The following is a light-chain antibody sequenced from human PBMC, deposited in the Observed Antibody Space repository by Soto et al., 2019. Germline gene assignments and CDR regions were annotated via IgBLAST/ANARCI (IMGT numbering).Light chain of an antibody. V-gene: IGKV3-20*01. CDR3: HQYGSSRT. Sequence: EIVMTQSPGTLSLSPGERATLSCRASQSVSSSYLAWYQQKPGQAPRLLMYGASSRATDIPDRFSGSGSGTDFTLTISRLEPEDFAVYYCHQYGSSRTFGQGTKVDIK. J-gene: IGKJ1*01. CDR2: GAS. CDR1: QSVSSSY.